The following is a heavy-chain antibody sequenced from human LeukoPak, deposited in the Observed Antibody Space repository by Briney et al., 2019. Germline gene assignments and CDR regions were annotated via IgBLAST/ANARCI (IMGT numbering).Heavy chain of an antibody. V-gene: IGHV4-59*08. CDR1: GGSITPYY. CDR3: ARYNGYAGDYFDY. J-gene: IGHJ4*02. CDR2: IYYSGNT. Sequence: SETLSLTCSVSGGSITPYYWGWIRQPPGKGLEWIGYIYYSGNTNYNSSLKSRVTMSVDTSKNQFSLKLTSVTAADTAVYYCARYNGYAGDYFDYWGQGTLVSVSS. D-gene: IGHD5-12*01.